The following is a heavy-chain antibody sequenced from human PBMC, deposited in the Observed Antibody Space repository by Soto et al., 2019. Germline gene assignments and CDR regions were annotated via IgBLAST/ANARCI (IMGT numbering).Heavy chain of an antibody. D-gene: IGHD3-10*01. V-gene: IGHV4-39*01. CDR3: ARHAKGMVRGVTTLEYYYYYYGMDV. J-gene: IGHJ6*02. CDR2: VYYTGST. CDR1: GDSVATSSYY. Sequence: SETLSLTCTVSGDSVATSSYYWCWIRQTPGRGLEWIGTVYYTGSTYYNPSLNNRVTISVDTSRNQFSLKLNSVTAADTAVYYCARHAKGMVRGVTTLEYYYYYYGMDVWGQGTTVTVSS.